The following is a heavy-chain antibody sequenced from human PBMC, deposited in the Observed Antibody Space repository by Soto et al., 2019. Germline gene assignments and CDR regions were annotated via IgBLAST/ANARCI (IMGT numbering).Heavy chain of an antibody. CDR3: ASSYGMDV. V-gene: IGHV3-74*01. J-gene: IGHJ6*02. Sequence: EVQLVESGGDLVQPGGSLRLSCAASGFTFSNYWMHWVRHAPGKGLVWVSRITSDGTGTTYADSVKGRFTISRDNAKNTLYLQMNSLRDEDTAVYYCASSYGMDVWGQGTTVTVSS. CDR1: GFTFSNYW. CDR2: ITSDGTGT.